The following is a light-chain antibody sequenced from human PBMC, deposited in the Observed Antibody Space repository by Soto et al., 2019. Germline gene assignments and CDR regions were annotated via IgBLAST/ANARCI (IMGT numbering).Light chain of an antibody. V-gene: IGKV1-5*03. Sequence: DIQMTQSPSTLSASVGDRVTITCRASQSVGTWLAWYQQKPGQAPKLLIYRASHLESGVPSRFSGSGSGTEFTLTISSLQHDDFATYYCQQPWTFGQGTKVEIK. CDR1: QSVGTW. CDR3: QQPWT. CDR2: RAS. J-gene: IGKJ1*01.